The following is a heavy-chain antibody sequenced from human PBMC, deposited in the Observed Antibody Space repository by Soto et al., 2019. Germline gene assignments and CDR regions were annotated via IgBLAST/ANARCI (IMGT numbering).Heavy chain of an antibody. Sequence: SETLSLTCTVSGGSISSSSYYWGWIRQPPGKGLEWIGSIYYSGSTYYNPSLKSRVTISVDTSKNQFSLKLSSVTAADTAVYYCARHRGTFWTDYYYGMDVWGQGTTVTVSS. CDR3: ARHRGTFWTDYYYGMDV. D-gene: IGHD3-3*01. J-gene: IGHJ6*02. CDR1: GGSISSSSYY. V-gene: IGHV4-39*01. CDR2: IYYSGST.